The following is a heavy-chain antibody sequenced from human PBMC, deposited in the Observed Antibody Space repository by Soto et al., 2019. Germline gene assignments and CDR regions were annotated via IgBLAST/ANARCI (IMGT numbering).Heavy chain of an antibody. CDR2: ISGSGGST. Sequence: EVQLLESGGGLVQPGGSLRLSCAASGFTFSSYAMSWVRQAPGKGLEWVSAISGSGGSTYYEDSVKGRFTISRDNSKNTLYLQMNSLRAEDTAVYYCAKELGYCSGGSCYNFDYWGQGTLVTVSS. V-gene: IGHV3-23*01. D-gene: IGHD2-15*01. J-gene: IGHJ4*02. CDR3: AKELGYCSGGSCYNFDY. CDR1: GFTFSSYA.